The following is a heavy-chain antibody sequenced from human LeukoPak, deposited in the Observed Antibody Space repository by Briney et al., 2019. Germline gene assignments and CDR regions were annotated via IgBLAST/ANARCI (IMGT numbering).Heavy chain of an antibody. V-gene: IGHV1-18*01. CDR1: GYTFTRYV. D-gene: IGHD1-1*01. CDR3: ARDGSEDAFDI. CDR2: ISAYNGNT. J-gene: IGHJ3*02. Sequence: ASVRVSCKASGYTFTRYVISWVRQAPGEGVEWMGWISAYNGNTNYAQKLQGRVTMTTDTSTSTAYMELRSLRSDDTAVYYCARDGSEDAFDIWGQGTMVTVSS.